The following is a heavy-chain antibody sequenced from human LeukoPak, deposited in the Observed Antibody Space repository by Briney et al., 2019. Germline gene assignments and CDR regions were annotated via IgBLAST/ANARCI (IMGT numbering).Heavy chain of an antibody. D-gene: IGHD4-17*01. Sequence: PGGSLRLSCAASGFTFSTYAMSWVRQTPEKGLEWVSAISGSGGSTYYADSVKGRFTISRDNSKNTLYLQMNSLRAEDTAVYYCARDGAGNGGYIDYWYFDLWGRGTLVTVSS. CDR1: GFTFSTYA. CDR2: ISGSGGST. J-gene: IGHJ2*01. CDR3: ARDGAGNGGYIDYWYFDL. V-gene: IGHV3-23*01.